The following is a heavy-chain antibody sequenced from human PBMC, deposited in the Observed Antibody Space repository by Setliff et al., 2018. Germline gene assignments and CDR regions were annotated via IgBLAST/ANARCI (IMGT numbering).Heavy chain of an antibody. V-gene: IGHV1-2*02. J-gene: IGHJ6*02. Sequence: ASVKVSCKASGYTFTAYYMHWVRQAPGQGLEWMGWINPNSGDTNYAQNFEGRVTMTRDTSISTAYMELSRLRSDDTAVYHCARDFFYGSGSQAAGGMDVWGQGTTVTVSS. CDR3: ARDFFYGSGSQAAGGMDV. CDR2: INPNSGDT. D-gene: IGHD3-10*01. CDR1: GYTFTAYY.